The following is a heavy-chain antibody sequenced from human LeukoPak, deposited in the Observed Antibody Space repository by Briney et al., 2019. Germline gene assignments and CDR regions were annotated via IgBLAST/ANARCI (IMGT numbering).Heavy chain of an antibody. CDR2: ISAYNGNT. D-gene: IGHD3-9*01. V-gene: IGHV1-18*01. J-gene: IGHJ4*02. CDR3: ARYDILTGYYHDY. CDR1: GYTFTNYA. Sequence: ASVKVSCKASGYTFTNYAISWVRQSPGQGLEWMGWISAYNGNTNYAQKLQGRVTMTTDTSTSTAYMELRSLRSDDTAVYYCARYDILTGYYHDYWGQGTLVTVSS.